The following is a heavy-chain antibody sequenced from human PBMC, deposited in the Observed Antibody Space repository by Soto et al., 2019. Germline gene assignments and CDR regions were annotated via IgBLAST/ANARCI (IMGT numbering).Heavy chain of an antibody. V-gene: IGHV1-18*01. J-gene: IGHJ6*02. CDR2: ISPYTGNT. Sequence: QVQLVQSGDEVKKPGASVKVSCKASGYLFVNYDIAWLRQAPGQGLEWMGWISPYTGNTHSATKVQGRLTMTTDTSTSTAYMNLGSLTSDDTAEYYCVMVDNYVTPTPEDVWGQGTTVTVSS. CDR3: VMVDNYVTPTPEDV. CDR1: GYLFVNYD. D-gene: IGHD3-16*01.